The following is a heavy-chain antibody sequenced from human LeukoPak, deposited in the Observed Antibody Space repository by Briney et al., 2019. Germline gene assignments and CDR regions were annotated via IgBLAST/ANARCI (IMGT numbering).Heavy chain of an antibody. CDR3: ARSKYNWNDGYYYYYYYMDV. Sequence: SVKVSCKASGGTFSSYAINWVRQAPGQGLEWMGGIIPIFGTANYAQKFQGRVTITADESTSTAYMELSSLRSEDTAVYYCARSKYNWNDGYYYYYYYMDVWGKGTTVTISS. D-gene: IGHD1-1*01. CDR1: GGTFSSYA. V-gene: IGHV1-69*13. J-gene: IGHJ6*03. CDR2: IIPIFGTA.